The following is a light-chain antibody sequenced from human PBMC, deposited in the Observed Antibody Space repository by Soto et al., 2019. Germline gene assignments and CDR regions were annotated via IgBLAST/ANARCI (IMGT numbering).Light chain of an antibody. Sequence: QSALTQPPSASGSPGQSVTISCTGTSSDVGGYNYVSWYQQHPGKAPKLIIYEVNKRPSGVPDRFSGAKSGNTASLSVSGLQAEDEADFYCCSYAGNDNYVFGTGTKLTVL. J-gene: IGLJ1*01. CDR1: SSDVGGYNY. CDR2: EVN. CDR3: CSYAGNDNYV. V-gene: IGLV2-8*01.